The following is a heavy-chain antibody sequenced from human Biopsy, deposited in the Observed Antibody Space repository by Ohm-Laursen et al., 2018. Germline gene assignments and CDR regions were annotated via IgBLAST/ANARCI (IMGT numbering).Heavy chain of an antibody. CDR3: ARLLRPDY. V-gene: IGHV3-21*01. CDR1: GFTLSYYS. Sequence: SLRLSCAASGFTLSYYSMTWVRQAPGKGLEWVSSIRSGGDYMFYADSVKGRFTISRDNAKNSLYLQMDSLRAEDTAVYYCARLLRPDYWGQGTLVTVSS. CDR2: IRSGGDYM. J-gene: IGHJ4*02. D-gene: IGHD2-15*01.